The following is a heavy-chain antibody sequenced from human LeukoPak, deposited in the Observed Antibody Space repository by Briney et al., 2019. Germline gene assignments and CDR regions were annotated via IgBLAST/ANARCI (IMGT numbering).Heavy chain of an antibody. D-gene: IGHD1/OR15-1a*01. CDR2: ISASDGNT. CDR1: GITIRSSG. CDR3: TKDEGWEHHY. J-gene: IGHJ4*02. Sequence: GGSQRLSCAASGITIRSSGMSWVRQAPGKGLEWVSGISASDGNTYYADSVQGRFTISRDSSENTLYLQMNSLRAGDTAIYYCTKDEGWEHHYWGQGTLVTASS. V-gene: IGHV3-23*01.